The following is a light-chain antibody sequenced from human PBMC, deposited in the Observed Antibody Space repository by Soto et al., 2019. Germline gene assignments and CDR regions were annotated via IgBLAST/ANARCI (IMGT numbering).Light chain of an antibody. CDR2: QDS. CDR1: KLGDKY. CDR3: QAWDSSTVV. J-gene: IGLJ2*01. V-gene: IGLV3-1*01. Sequence: SYELTQPPSVSVSSGETASITCSGDKLGDKYACWYQQKPGQSPVLVIYQDSKRPSGIPERFSGSNSGNTATLTISGTQAMDEADYYCQAWDSSTVVFRGGSKLTVL.